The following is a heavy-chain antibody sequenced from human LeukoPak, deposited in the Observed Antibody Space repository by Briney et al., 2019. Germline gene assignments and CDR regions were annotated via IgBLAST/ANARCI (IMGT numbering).Heavy chain of an antibody. CDR3: ARESEVSAAAGNWFDP. V-gene: IGHV1-46*01. CDR2: INPSGGST. Sequence: WASVKVSCKASGYTFTSYYMHWVRQAPGQGLEWMGIINPSGGSTSYAQKFQGRVTMTRDMSTSTVYMELSSLRSEDTAVYYCARESEVSAAAGNWFDPWGQGTLVTVSS. CDR1: GYTFTSYY. J-gene: IGHJ5*02. D-gene: IGHD6-13*01.